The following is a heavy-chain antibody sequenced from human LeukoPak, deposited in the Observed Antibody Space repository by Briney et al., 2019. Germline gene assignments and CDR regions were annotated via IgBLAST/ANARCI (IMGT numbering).Heavy chain of an antibody. V-gene: IGHV1-69*04. D-gene: IGHD6-13*01. J-gene: IGHJ4*02. CDR2: IIPILGIA. CDR1: GGTFSSYA. Sequence: ASVKVSCKASGGTFSSYAISWVRQAPGQGLEWMGRIIPILGIANYAQKFQGRVTITADKSTSTAYMELSSLRSEDTAVYYCARVPYSSSWYDYWGQGTLVTVSS. CDR3: ARVPYSSSWYDY.